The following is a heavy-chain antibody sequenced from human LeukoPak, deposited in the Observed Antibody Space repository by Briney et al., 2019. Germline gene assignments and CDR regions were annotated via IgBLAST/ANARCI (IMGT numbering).Heavy chain of an antibody. Sequence: GGSLRLSCAASGFTFNGYWMSWVRQAPGKGLEWVANIKEDGSAQYYVGSVKGRFTISRDNAKNSLSLQMNSLRAEDTAVYYCARDADTSTHYSFFDYWGQGALVTVSS. V-gene: IGHV3-7*01. CDR1: GFTFNGYW. CDR3: ARDADTSTHYSFFDY. CDR2: IKEDGSAQ. J-gene: IGHJ4*02. D-gene: IGHD3-22*01.